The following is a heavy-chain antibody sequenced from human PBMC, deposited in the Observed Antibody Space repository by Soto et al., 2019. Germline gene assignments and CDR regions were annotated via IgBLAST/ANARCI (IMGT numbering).Heavy chain of an antibody. CDR1: GGSITNYY. D-gene: IGHD3-22*01. CDR3: ARGNQFDRSWFDP. Sequence: SETLSLTCTVSGGSITNYYWNWIRQPPGKGLEWIGYIYYSGSTYYNPSLKSRVTISVDTSKNQFSLNLNSVTAADTAVYYCARGNQFDRSWFDPWGHGTLVTVSS. CDR2: IYYSGST. J-gene: IGHJ5*02. V-gene: IGHV4-59*01.